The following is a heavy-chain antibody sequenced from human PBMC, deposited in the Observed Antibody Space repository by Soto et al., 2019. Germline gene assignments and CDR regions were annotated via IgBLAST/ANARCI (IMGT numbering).Heavy chain of an antibody. D-gene: IGHD3-16*01. V-gene: IGHV2-5*02. J-gene: IGHJ5*02. CDR3: AHIVTGCFT. Sequence: QITLKESGPTLVKPTQTLTLTCTISGFSLITSGVGVGWIRQPPGKALEWLALIYWDDDKRYSPSLKSRLTNTQDTPKNQVVPKITNQDPVDTATYYCAHIVTGCFTWGRGALVTVSS. CDR2: IYWDDDK. CDR1: GFSLITSGVG.